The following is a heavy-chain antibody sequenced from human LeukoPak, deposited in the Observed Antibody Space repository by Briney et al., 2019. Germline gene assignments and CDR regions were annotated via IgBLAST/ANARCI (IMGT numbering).Heavy chain of an antibody. CDR1: GFTFGDYA. CDR3: TREITRGGFDY. J-gene: IGHJ4*02. Sequence: GSLRLSCTASGFTFGDYAMSWFRQAPGKGLEWVGFIRSKAYGGTTEYAASVKGRFTISRDDSKSIAYLQMNSLKTEDTAVYYCTREITRGGFDYWGQGTLVTVSS. CDR2: IRSKAYGGTT. D-gene: IGHD3-16*01. V-gene: IGHV3-49*03.